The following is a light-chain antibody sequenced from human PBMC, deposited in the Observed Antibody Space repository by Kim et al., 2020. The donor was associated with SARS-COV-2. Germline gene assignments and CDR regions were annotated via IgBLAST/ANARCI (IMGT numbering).Light chain of an antibody. Sequence: SITISCTGTSSDVGGYNYVSWYQQHPGKAPKLMIYAVTNRPSGVSNRFSGSKPGNTASLTIAGLQVKDEADYYCSSYTSSSTLVVFGGGTQLTVL. CDR3: SSYTSSSTLVV. J-gene: IGLJ3*02. CDR1: SSDVGGYNY. CDR2: AVT. V-gene: IGLV2-14*03.